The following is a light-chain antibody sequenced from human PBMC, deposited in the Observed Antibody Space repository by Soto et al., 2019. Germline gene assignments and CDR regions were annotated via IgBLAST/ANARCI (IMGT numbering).Light chain of an antibody. Sequence: QSALTQPPSASGSPGQSVTISCTGTSGDVGGYNYVSWYQQHSGKAPKLMIYEVNKRPSGVPDRFSGSKSGNTASLTVSGLQAEDEADYYCSSYAGSNNFVLFGGGTKLTV. CDR1: SGDVGGYNY. J-gene: IGLJ2*01. V-gene: IGLV2-8*01. CDR2: EVN. CDR3: SSYAGSNNFVL.